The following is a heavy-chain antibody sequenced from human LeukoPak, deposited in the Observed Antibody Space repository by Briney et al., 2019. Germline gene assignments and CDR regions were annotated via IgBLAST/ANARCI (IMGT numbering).Heavy chain of an antibody. CDR3: ARDARIVVVPAAIGNWFDP. CDR2: ISAYNGNT. CDR1: GYTFTSYG. Sequence: GASVKVSCKASGYTFTSYGISWVGQAPGQGLEWMGWISAYNGNTNYAQKLQGRVTMTTDTSTSTAYMELRSLRSDDTAVYYCARDARIVVVPAAIGNWFDPWGQGTLVTVSS. J-gene: IGHJ5*02. V-gene: IGHV1-18*01. D-gene: IGHD2-2*01.